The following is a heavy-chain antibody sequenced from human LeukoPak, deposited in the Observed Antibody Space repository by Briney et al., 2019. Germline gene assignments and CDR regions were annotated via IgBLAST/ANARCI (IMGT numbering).Heavy chain of an antibody. V-gene: IGHV4-39*01. J-gene: IGHJ4*02. CDR3: ARRGYCSGGICYSLSGYDS. CDR2: VHYSGSN. CDR1: GXSTSSSSYY. Sequence: SETLSLTCTVSGXSTSSSSYYWDWIRQPPGKGLEWIGSVHYSGSNYSNPSLKGRVTISVDTSENKSSLKLSSVTAADTAVYYCARRGYCSGGICYSLSGYDSWGQGTLVTVSS. D-gene: IGHD2-15*01.